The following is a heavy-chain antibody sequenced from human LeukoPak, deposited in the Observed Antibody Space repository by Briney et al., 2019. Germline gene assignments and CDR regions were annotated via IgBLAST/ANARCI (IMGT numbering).Heavy chain of an antibody. CDR3: ARATNCSSTSCHMDV. D-gene: IGHD2-2*01. V-gene: IGHV4-34*01. CDR2: INHSGST. CDR1: GGSISSYY. J-gene: IGHJ6*02. Sequence: SETLSLTCTVSGGSISSYYWSWIRQPPGKGLEWIGEINHSGSTNYNPSLKSRVTISVDTSKNQFSLKLSSVTAADTAVYYCARATNCSSTSCHMDVWGQGTTVTVSS.